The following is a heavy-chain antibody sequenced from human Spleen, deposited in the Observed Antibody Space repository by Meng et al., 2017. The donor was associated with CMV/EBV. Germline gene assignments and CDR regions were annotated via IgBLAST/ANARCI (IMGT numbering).Heavy chain of an antibody. CDR1: LRTSGVR. CDR3: AHNSRSNPTLYYYYGMDV. D-gene: IGHD3-10*01. CDR2: IYWNDDK. Sequence: LRTSGVRVGSIRPPPVQALECLALIYWNDDKRYSPSLKSRLTITKDTSKNQVVLTMTNMDPVDTATYYCAHNSRSNPTLYYYYGMDVWGQGTTVTVSS. J-gene: IGHJ6*02. V-gene: IGHV2-5*01.